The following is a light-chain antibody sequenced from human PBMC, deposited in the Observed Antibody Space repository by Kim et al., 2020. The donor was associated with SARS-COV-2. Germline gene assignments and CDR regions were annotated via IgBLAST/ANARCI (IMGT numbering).Light chain of an antibody. Sequence: VSPGQTASITCSGDKLGDKYSCWYQQKPGQSPVLVIYQDSKRPSGIPERFSGSNSGNTATLTISGTQAMDEADYYCQAWDSSTYVFGTGTKVTVL. CDR2: QDS. V-gene: IGLV3-1*01. CDR1: KLGDKY. CDR3: QAWDSSTYV. J-gene: IGLJ1*01.